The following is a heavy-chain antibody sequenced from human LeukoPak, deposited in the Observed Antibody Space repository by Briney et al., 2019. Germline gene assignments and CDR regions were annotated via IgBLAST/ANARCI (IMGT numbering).Heavy chain of an antibody. D-gene: IGHD6-13*01. J-gene: IGHJ6*03. CDR1: GGSISSYY. Sequence: SETLSLTCTVSGGSISSYYWSWIRQPPGKGLEWIGYIYTSGSTNYNPSLKSRVTISVDTSKNQFSLKLSSVTAADTAVYYCARRTGSPGIATYYYYYMDVWGKGTTVTVSS. CDR3: ARRTGSPGIATYYYYYMDV. CDR2: IYTSGST. V-gene: IGHV4-4*09.